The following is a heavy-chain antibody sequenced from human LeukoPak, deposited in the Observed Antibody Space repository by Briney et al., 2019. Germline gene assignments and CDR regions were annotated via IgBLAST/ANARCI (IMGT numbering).Heavy chain of an antibody. CDR2: ISAYNGNT. CDR3: ARDVYGSWYGFFDY. J-gene: IGHJ4*02. Sequence: GASVKVSCRASGYTFTSYGISWVRQAPGQGLEWMGWISAYNGNTNYAQKLQGRVTMTTDTSTSTAYMELRSLRSDDTAVYYCARDVYGSWYGFFDYWGQGTLVAVSS. CDR1: GYTFTSYG. D-gene: IGHD6-13*01. V-gene: IGHV1-18*01.